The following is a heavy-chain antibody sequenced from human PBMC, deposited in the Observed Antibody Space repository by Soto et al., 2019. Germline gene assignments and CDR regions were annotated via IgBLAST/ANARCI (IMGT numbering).Heavy chain of an antibody. V-gene: IGHV1-69*05. CDR1: GGTFSSYA. D-gene: IGHD2-2*01. Sequence: GASVKVSCKASGGTFSSYAISWVRQAPGQGLEWMGGIIPIYGTANYAQKFQGRVTITTDESTSTAYMELSSLRSEDTAVYYCASNIVVVQAAMISWFDPWGQGTLVTVSS. CDR3: ASNIVVVQAAMISWFDP. J-gene: IGHJ5*02. CDR2: IIPIYGTA.